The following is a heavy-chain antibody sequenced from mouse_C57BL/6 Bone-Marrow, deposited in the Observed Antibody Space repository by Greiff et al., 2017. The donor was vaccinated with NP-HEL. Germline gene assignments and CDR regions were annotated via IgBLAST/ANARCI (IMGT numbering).Heavy chain of an antibody. CDR3: TTDGYYVAY. D-gene: IGHD2-3*01. J-gene: IGHJ3*01. CDR1: GFNIQDDY. V-gene: IGHV14-4*01. Sequence: EVQLVESGAELVRPGASVKLSCTASGFNIQDDYMHWVKQRPEQGLEWIGWIDPENGDPEYASKFQGKATITADTSSNTAYLQLSSLTSEDTAVYYCTTDGYYVAYWGQGTLVTVSA. CDR2: IDPENGDP.